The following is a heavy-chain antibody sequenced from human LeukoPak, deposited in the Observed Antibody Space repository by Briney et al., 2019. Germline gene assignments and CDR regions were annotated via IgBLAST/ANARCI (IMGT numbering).Heavy chain of an antibody. J-gene: IGHJ4*02. Sequence: WGSLRLSCSGSRFTFDDYAMHWDRQAPGKGLEWVFLICGDGGSTYYADSVKGRFTISRDNSKNSLYLQMKSLRTEDTALYYCEKDTRFGELFDHDYWGQGTLVTVSS. CDR1: RFTFDDYA. CDR3: EKDTRFGELFDHDY. D-gene: IGHD3-10*01. V-gene: IGHV3-43*02. CDR2: ICGDGGST.